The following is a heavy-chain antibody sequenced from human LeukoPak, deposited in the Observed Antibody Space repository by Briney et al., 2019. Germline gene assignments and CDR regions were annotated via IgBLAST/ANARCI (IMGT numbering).Heavy chain of an antibody. CDR3: ARGGFPSAS. V-gene: IGHV1-8*01. D-gene: IGHD2-2*01. CDR1: GYTFTGYE. J-gene: IGHJ4*02. Sequence: ASVKVSCKASGYTFTGYEINWVRQATGQGLEWMGWMNPNTGNTGYAQNFQGRVTMTSDTSITTAYMELSSLRSEDTAVYYCARGGFPSASWGQGTLVTVSS. CDR2: MNPNTGNT.